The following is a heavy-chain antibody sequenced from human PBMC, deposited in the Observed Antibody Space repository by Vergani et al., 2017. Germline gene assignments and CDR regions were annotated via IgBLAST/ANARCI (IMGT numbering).Heavy chain of an antibody. CDR1: GGSISSSSYY. CDR3: ARRPDSSGYYYGFDY. V-gene: IGHV4-39*01. J-gene: IGHJ4*02. Sequence: QLQLQESGPGLVKPSETLSLTCTVSGGSISSSSYYWGWIRQPPGKGLEWIASIYYSGTTFYNPSLKSRVTISVDTSKNQFSLKLSSVTAAEPAVYYCARRPDSSGYYYGFDYWGQGTLVTVSS. D-gene: IGHD3-22*01. CDR2: IYYSGTT.